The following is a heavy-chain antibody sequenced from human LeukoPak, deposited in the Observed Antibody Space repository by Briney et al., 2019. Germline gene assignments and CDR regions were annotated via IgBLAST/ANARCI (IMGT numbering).Heavy chain of an antibody. CDR2: MYTSGST. CDR1: GALISSGSYY. D-gene: IGHD3-16*02. J-gene: IGHJ4*02. CDR3: ARYDVWGTYRAFDY. V-gene: IGHV4-61*02. Sequence: SQTLSLTCTVSGALISSGSYYWSWIRQPAGKGLEWIGRMYTSGSTNYNPSLKSRVTISVDTSKNQFSLKLSSVTAADTAVYYCARYDVWGTYRAFDYWGQGTLVTVSS.